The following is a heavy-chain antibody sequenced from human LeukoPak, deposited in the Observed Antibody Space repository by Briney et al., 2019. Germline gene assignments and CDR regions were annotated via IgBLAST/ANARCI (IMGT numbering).Heavy chain of an antibody. Sequence: GGSLRLSCAASGFTFSSYAMSWVRQAPGKGLEWVSAISGSGGSTYYADSVKGRFTISRDNSKNTLYLQMNSLRAEDTAVYCCAKDIRYVVVPAATTDYWGQGTLVTVSS. CDR2: ISGSGGST. CDR1: GFTFSSYA. D-gene: IGHD2-2*01. CDR3: AKDIRYVVVPAATTDY. J-gene: IGHJ4*02. V-gene: IGHV3-23*01.